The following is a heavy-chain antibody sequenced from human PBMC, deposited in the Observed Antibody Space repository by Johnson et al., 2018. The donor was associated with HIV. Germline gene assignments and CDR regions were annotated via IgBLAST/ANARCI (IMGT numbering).Heavy chain of an antibody. CDR1: GFTFSSYD. Sequence: MLLVESGGGLVQPGGSLRLSCAASGFTFSSYDMHWVRQATGKGLELVSAIGTAGDTYYPGSVKGRFTISRENAKNTLYLQLNSLRVEDTAIYYCARAQLLADDAFNNWGQGTMVTVSS. J-gene: IGHJ3*02. CDR3: ARAQLLADDAFNN. CDR2: IGTAGDT. D-gene: IGHD6-6*01. V-gene: IGHV3-13*01.